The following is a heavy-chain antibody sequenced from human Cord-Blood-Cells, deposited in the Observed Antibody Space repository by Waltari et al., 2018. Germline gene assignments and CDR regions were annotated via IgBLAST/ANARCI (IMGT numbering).Heavy chain of an antibody. J-gene: IGHJ5*02. CDR1: GGSISSHY. V-gene: IGHV4-59*11. CDR3: ARDYSSSWYNWFDP. D-gene: IGHD6-13*01. Sequence: QVQLQESGPGLVKPSETLSLTCTVSGGSISSHYWSWIRQPPGKGLEWIGYSYYSGSTNYNPSLKGRVTISGDTSKNQFSLKLSSVTAADTAVYYCARDYSSSWYNWFDPWGQGTLVTVSS. CDR2: SYYSGST.